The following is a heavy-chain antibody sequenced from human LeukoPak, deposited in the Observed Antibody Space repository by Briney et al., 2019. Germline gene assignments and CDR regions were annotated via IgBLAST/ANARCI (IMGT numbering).Heavy chain of an antibody. CDR3: ARWYSSSGYFDY. CDR1: GGSISRSSYY. CDR2: IYHSGTT. J-gene: IGHJ4*02. V-gene: IGHV4-39*07. Sequence: PSETLSLTCNVSGGSISRSSYYWSWIRQPPGKGLEWIGSIYHSGTTDYNPSLKSRVTISVDTSNNQFSLKLSSVTAADTAVYYCARWYSSSGYFDYWGQGTLVTVSS. D-gene: IGHD6-6*01.